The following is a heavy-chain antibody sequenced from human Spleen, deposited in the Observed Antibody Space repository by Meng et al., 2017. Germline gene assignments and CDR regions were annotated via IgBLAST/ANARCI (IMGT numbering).Heavy chain of an antibody. CDR3: VRSSGWVRTGFDP. D-gene: IGHD6-19*01. Sequence: QPQLQESGPGLVRPSEALFLTFSVSGGSISPSGYYWGWIRQPPGKGLEWIGSSGHSGFTYYTPSLKSRVTVSIDTSKSQFSLMLTSVTAADTAVYYCVRSSGWVRTGFDPWGQGTLVTVSS. CDR2: SGHSGFT. CDR1: GGSISPSGYY. J-gene: IGHJ5*02. V-gene: IGHV4-39*01.